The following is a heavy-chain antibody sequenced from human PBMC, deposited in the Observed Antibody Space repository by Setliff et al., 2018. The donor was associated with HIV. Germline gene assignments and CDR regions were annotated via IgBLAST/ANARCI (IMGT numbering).Heavy chain of an antibody. CDR1: GYTLSELS. J-gene: IGHJ4*02. Sequence: GASVKVSCKVSGYTLSELSIHWVRQAPGKGLEWMGGLEPEDNEILYAQKFQARVTLTTDESTSTAYMEVSGLKSDDTAVYYCARSGYGDYDVEAPWDYWGQGTLVTVSS. CDR3: ARSGYGDYDVEAPWDY. V-gene: IGHV1-24*01. CDR2: LEPEDNEI. D-gene: IGHD4-17*01.